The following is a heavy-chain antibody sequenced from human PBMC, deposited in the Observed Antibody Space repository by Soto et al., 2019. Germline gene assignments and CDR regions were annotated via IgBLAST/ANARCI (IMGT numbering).Heavy chain of an antibody. D-gene: IGHD3-3*01. CDR1: GGTFSSYA. CDR3: ARDLTIFGVGPFDY. Sequence: QVQLVQSGAEVRKPGSSVKVSCKASGGTFSSYAISWVRQAPGQGLEWMGGIIPIFGTANYAQKFQGRVTITAAKSTSTAYMELSSLRSEDTAVYYCARDLTIFGVGPFDYWGQGTLVTVSS. CDR2: IIPIFGTA. V-gene: IGHV1-69*06. J-gene: IGHJ4*02.